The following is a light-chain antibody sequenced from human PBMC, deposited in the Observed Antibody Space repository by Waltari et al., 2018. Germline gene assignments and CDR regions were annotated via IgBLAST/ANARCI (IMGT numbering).Light chain of an antibody. CDR2: GKN. CDR1: SLRSSY. CDR3: NSRDSSGNHLV. V-gene: IGLV3-19*01. Sequence: SSELTQDPAVSVALGQTVRITCQGDSLRSSYASWYQQKPGQAPVFVIYGKNNRPSGIPDRFSGSSSGDTVTLTITGAQTEDVADYYCNSRDSSGNHLVFGPGTKVTVL. J-gene: IGLJ1*01.